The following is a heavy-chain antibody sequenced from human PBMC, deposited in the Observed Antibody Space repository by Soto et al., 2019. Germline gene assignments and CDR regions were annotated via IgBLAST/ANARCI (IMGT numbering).Heavy chain of an antibody. J-gene: IGHJ6*04. CDR1: PISYSRYG. CDR3: ARDPQRRLTSSCHSCMDV. Sequence: GRTLRFSCAASPISYSRYGINWVRQAPGKGLEFVPSITRLRSFIYYAAAVKGRFTVSRDNAKNSLFVQMNSLKAEDTAVYYCARDPQRRLTSSCHSCMDVCGKGTTGTVSS. V-gene: IGHV3-21*06. D-gene: IGHD6-25*01. CDR2: ITRLRSFI.